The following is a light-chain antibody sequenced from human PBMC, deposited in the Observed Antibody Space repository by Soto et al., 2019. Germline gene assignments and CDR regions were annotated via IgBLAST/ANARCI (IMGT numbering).Light chain of an antibody. V-gene: IGLV3-21*02. CDR3: QVWDTSSDHLV. J-gene: IGLJ2*01. Sequence: SYELTQPPSVSVAPGQTARITCGGDNIGSKSVHWYQQAPGQAPVLVVYDDDDRPSGIPERFSGSNSGNAATLTVTRVEAGDEAAYYCQVWDTSSDHLVFGGGTKLTVL. CDR2: DDD. CDR1: NIGSKS.